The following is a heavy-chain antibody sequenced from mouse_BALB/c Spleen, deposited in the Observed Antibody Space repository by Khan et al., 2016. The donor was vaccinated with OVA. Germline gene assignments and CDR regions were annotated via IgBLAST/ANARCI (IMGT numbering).Heavy chain of an antibody. J-gene: IGHJ4*01. CDR2: IDPYYGGS. CDR3: ARRNGNYAMDY. CDR1: GYSFTGYN. V-gene: IGHV1-39*01. Sequence: VQLQQSGPELEKPGASVKISCKASGYSFTGYNMNWVKQSNGKSLEWIGHIDPYYGGSSYNKKFKSKATLTVDLSSSTAYMQLQSLTSEDSAVYYCARRNGNYAMDYRGQGTSVTVSS.